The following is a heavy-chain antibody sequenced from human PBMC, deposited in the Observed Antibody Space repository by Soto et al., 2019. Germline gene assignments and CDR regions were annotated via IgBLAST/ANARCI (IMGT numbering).Heavy chain of an antibody. CDR3: AREFMTTVTYFDY. D-gene: IGHD4-17*01. V-gene: IGHV3-72*01. CDR1: GFTFSSYA. Sequence: GGSLRLSCAASGFTFSSYAMSWVRQAPGKGLEWVGRTRNKANSFTTEYAASVKGRFTIFRDDSKNSLYLQMSSLKTEDTAMYYCAREFMTTVTYFDYWGQGTLVTVSS. J-gene: IGHJ4*02. CDR2: TRNKANSFTT.